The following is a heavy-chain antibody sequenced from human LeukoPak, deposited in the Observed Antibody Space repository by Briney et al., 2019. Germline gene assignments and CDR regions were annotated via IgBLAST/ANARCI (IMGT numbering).Heavy chain of an antibody. J-gene: IGHJ6*02. CDR3: ARDPYSSSWYPYYYYGMDV. D-gene: IGHD6-13*01. CDR2: ISYDGSNK. Sequence: GRSLRLSCAASGFTFSSYAMHWVRQAPGKGLEWVAVISYDGSNKYYADCVKGRFTISRDNSKNTLYLQMNSLRAEDTAVYYCARDPYSSSWYPYYYYGMDVWGQGTTVTVSS. CDR1: GFTFSSYA. V-gene: IGHV3-30-3*01.